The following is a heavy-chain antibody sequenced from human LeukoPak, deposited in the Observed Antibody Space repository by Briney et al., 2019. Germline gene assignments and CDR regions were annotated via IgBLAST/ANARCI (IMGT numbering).Heavy chain of an antibody. CDR3: ARVGDHFHWYLDL. Sequence: PGGSLRLSCAASGFTVSTNYMNWVRQAPGKGPEWVSILYGGSDTYYADSVKGRFTISRDSSKNILSLQMNNLRAEDTAVYYCARVGDHFHWYLDLWGRGTLVTVSS. CDR2: LYGGSDT. D-gene: IGHD3-10*01. J-gene: IGHJ2*01. CDR1: GFTVSTNY. V-gene: IGHV3-53*01.